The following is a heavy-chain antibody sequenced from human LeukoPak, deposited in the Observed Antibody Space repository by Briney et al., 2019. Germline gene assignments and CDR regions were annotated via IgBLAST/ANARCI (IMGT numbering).Heavy chain of an antibody. J-gene: IGHJ6*03. CDR3: ARAGRWTPSYYYYYYMDV. V-gene: IGHV4-59*01. Sequence: SETLSLTCTVSGGSISSYYWSWIRQPPGKGLEWIGYIYYSGSTNYNPSLRSRVTISVDTSKNQFSLKLSSVTAADTAVYYCARAGRWTPSYYYYYYMDVWGKGTTVTVSS. CDR2: IYYSGST. CDR1: GGSISSYY. D-gene: IGHD4-23*01.